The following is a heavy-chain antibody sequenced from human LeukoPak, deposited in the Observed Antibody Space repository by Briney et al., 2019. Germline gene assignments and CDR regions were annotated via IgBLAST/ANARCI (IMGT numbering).Heavy chain of an antibody. J-gene: IGHJ4*02. V-gene: IGHV3-30*03. CDR1: KFTFSHYG. CDR3: ARDNVLYDILTGFDY. Sequence: GGSLRLSCTASKFTFSHYGMHWVRQAPGKGLEWVAVISYDGSNKYYADSVKGRFTISRDNSKNTLYLQMNSLRAEDTAVYYCARDNVLYDILTGFDYWGQGTLVTVSS. D-gene: IGHD3-9*01. CDR2: ISYDGSNK.